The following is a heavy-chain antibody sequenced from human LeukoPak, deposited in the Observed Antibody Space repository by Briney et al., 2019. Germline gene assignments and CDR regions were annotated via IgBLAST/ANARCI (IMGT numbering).Heavy chain of an antibody. CDR3: ARGSGSWVSSSWSPVDY. V-gene: IGHV3-33*01. Sequence: RSLRFSCAASGFTFSSYGMHWVRQAPGKGLEWVAVIWYDGSNKYYADSVKGRFTISRDNSKNTLYLQMNSLRAEDTAVYYCARGSGSWVSSSWSPVDYWGQGTLVTVSS. CDR2: IWYDGSNK. CDR1: GFTFSSYG. J-gene: IGHJ4*02. D-gene: IGHD6-13*01.